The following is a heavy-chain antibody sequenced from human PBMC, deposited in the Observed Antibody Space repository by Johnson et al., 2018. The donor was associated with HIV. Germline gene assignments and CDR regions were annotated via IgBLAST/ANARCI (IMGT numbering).Heavy chain of an antibody. Sequence: QVHLVESGGGVVQPGRSLRLSCAASGFTFSSYAMHWVRQAPGKGLEWVAVISYDGSNKYYADSVKGRFTISRVNAKNSLYLQMNSLRAGDTAVYYCVAATGANGLDICGQGTKVTVSS. CDR1: GFTFSSYA. CDR3: VAATGANGLDI. V-gene: IGHV3-30*14. CDR2: ISYDGSNK. J-gene: IGHJ3*02. D-gene: IGHD1-26*01.